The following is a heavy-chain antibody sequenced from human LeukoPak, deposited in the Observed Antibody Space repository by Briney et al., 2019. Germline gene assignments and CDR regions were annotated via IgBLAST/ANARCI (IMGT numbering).Heavy chain of an antibody. CDR3: VRDPDALDY. V-gene: IGHV3-48*02. CDR1: GFTFSAYS. CDR2: IRSSGSPR. J-gene: IGHJ4*02. Sequence: GGSLRLSCAASGFTFSAYSMNWVRQVPGRGLEWVSYIRSSGSPRYYADSVKGRFTISRDNTKNSLYLQMDSLRDEDTAVYYCVRDPDALDYWGQGTLVTVSS.